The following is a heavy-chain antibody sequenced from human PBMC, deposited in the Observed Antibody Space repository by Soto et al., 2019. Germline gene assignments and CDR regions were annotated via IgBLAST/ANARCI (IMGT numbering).Heavy chain of an antibody. J-gene: IGHJ6*02. CDR1: GFTFSSYA. CDR3: AKFVNLEPVATSVMDV. V-gene: IGHV3-23*01. CDR2: ISGSGGST. D-gene: IGHD2-2*01. Sequence: GGSLRLSCAASGFTFSSYAMNWVRQAPGKGLEWVSAISGSGGSTYYADSVKGRFTISRDNSKNTLDLQMNSLRAEDTAVYYCAKFVNLEPVATSVMDVWGQGTTVTVSS.